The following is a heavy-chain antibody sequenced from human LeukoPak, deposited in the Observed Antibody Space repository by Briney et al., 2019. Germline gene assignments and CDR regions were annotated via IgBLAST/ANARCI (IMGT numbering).Heavy chain of an antibody. CDR1: GGSISFSTYY. CDR3: ARVGQLAFDY. Sequence: SETLSLTCTVAGGSISFSTYYWGWIRQPPGNGLDWIGSIYYSGNTYYNPSLKSRVTILVDTSKNQFSLKLSSVTAADTAVYYCARVGQLAFDYWGQGTLVTVSS. V-gene: IGHV4-39*07. J-gene: IGHJ4*02. D-gene: IGHD2-2*01. CDR2: IYYSGNT.